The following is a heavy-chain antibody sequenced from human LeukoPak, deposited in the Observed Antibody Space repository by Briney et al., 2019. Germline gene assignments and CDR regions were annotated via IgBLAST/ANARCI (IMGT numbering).Heavy chain of an antibody. CDR1: GFTFGSYA. CDR3: VKKISSGWSVDAFDI. Sequence: PGGSLRLSCAASGFTFGSYAMTWVRQAPGKRLEWVSAISGSGGTTYYADSVKGRFTISGDNSKNTLFLQMSSLRAEDTGIYYCVKKISSGWSVDAFDIWGHGTMVTVSS. J-gene: IGHJ3*02. V-gene: IGHV3-23*01. CDR2: ISGSGGTT. D-gene: IGHD6-19*01.